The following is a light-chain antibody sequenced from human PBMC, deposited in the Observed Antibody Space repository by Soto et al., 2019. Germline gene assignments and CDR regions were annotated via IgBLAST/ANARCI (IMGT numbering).Light chain of an antibody. CDR2: WAS. CDR1: QSVLHSSDNKNY. CDR3: QQYYTTPYT. J-gene: IGKJ2*01. Sequence: DLVMTQSPDSLAVSLGEMATINCKSSQSVLHSSDNKNYLTWYQQKPGQPPKLLISWASTRESGIPDRFSGSGSGTDFTLTISSLQAEDVAVYYCQQYYTTPYTFGQGTKLDIK. V-gene: IGKV4-1*01.